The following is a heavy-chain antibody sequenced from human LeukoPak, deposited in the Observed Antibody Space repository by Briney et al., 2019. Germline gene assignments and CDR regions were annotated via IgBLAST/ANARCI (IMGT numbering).Heavy chain of an antibody. D-gene: IGHD3-22*01. CDR1: GFTFSNYA. V-gene: IGHV3-23*01. J-gene: IGHJ4*02. CDR3: AEDRTFDSTAPGNY. CDR2: ISGSGATT. Sequence: GGPLSLSVAASGFTFSNYAMTWFRKAPGKGLEWSSAISGSGATTYYADSVKGRFTISRDNSKNTMYLQMSSLRAEDTAVYYCAEDRTFDSTAPGNYWGQGTLVTVSS.